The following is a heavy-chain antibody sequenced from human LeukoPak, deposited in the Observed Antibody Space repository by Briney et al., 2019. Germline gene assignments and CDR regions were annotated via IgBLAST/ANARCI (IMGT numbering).Heavy chain of an antibody. CDR3: ARAVGSSWSLYYMDV. J-gene: IGHJ6*03. CDR2: IYTSGST. V-gene: IGHV4-61*02. Sequence: PSETLSLTCTVSGGSISSGSYYWSWIRQPAGKGLEWIGRIYTSGSTNYNPSLKSRVTISVDTSKNQFSLKLSSVTAADTAVYYCARAVGSSWSLYYMDVWGKGTTVTVSS. D-gene: IGHD6-13*01. CDR1: GGSISSGSYY.